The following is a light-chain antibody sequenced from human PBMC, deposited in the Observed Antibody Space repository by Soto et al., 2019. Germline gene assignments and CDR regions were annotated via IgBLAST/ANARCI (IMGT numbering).Light chain of an antibody. CDR3: SSYAGSNNWSVV. Sequence: QSVLTQPPSASGSPGQSVTISCTGTSSDVGGYNYVSWYQQHPGKAPKLMIYEVSKRPSGVPDRFSGSKSGNTASLTVSGLQAEDEADYYCSSYAGSNNWSVVFGGGTKLTVL. V-gene: IGLV2-8*01. CDR1: SSDVGGYNY. CDR2: EVS. J-gene: IGLJ2*01.